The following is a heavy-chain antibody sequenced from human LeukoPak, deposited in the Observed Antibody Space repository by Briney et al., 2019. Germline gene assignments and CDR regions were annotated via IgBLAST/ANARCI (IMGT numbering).Heavy chain of an antibody. D-gene: IGHD3-22*01. CDR3: ARDPTYDSSVYYQYYYGMDV. V-gene: IGHV3-48*02. CDR1: GFTFSSYS. Sequence: PGGSLRLSCAASGFTFSSYSMNWVRLAPGKGLEWVSYTSSSSTTIYYADSVKGRSTISRDNAKNSLYLQMNSLRDEDTAVYYCARDPTYDSSVYYQYYYGMDVWGQGTTVTVSS. J-gene: IGHJ6*02. CDR2: TSSSSTTI.